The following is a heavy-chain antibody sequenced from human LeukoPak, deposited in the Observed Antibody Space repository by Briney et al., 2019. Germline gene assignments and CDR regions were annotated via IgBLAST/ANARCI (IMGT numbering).Heavy chain of an antibody. V-gene: IGHV3-21*01. CDR1: AFTFSRYS. J-gene: IGHJ6*03. Sequence: GGSLRLSCAPSAFTFSRYSMNWARQAPGKGLKWVSSIIGSSSYIYYADSVKVRFTISKDNAKNSLYLQMNSLRAEDASVYYCARRGDSSGWYGYYYYMDVWGKGTTVTVSS. CDR3: ARRGDSSGWYGYYYYMDV. D-gene: IGHD6-19*01. CDR2: IIGSSSYI.